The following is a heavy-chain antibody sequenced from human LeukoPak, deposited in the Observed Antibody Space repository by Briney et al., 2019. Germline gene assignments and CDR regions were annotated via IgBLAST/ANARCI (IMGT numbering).Heavy chain of an antibody. CDR2: IYTSGST. CDR1: GGSISNYY. CDR3: ARDSGWYYFDY. Sequence: SETLSLTCTVSGGSISNYYWSWIRQPPGKGLEWIGYIYTSGSTNYNPSLESRVTMSVDTSKNQFSLKLSSVTAADTAVYYCARDSGWYYFDYWGQGTLVTVSS. D-gene: IGHD6-19*01. J-gene: IGHJ4*02. V-gene: IGHV4-4*09.